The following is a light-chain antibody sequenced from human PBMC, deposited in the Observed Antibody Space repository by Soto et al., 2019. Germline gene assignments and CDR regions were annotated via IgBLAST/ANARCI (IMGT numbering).Light chain of an antibody. V-gene: IGLV1-40*01. J-gene: IGLJ2*01. CDR2: GNN. CDR1: RSNIGADYD. CDR3: QSYDSSLIGSV. Sequence: QYVLTQPPSVSGAPGQRVTISCTGSRSNIGADYDVHWYQQVPGTAPKLLIYGNNNRPSGVPDRFSGSKSGTSASLAITGLQAEDEADYYCQSYDSSLIGSVFGGGTKLTVL.